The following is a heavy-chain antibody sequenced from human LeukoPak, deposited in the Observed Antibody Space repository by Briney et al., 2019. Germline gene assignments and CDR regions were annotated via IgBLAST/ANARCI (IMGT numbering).Heavy chain of an antibody. CDR2: IHNRGTT. Sequence: SETLSLTCIVSGDSSNTYYWSWIRQPPGKGLEWIGYIHNRGTTRYHPSLKSRVTISADTSKNHFSLNLTSVTAADTAVYSCARFTIDDTSGHFDYWGRGNLVTVSS. CDR1: GDSSNTYY. CDR3: ARFTIDDTSGHFDY. D-gene: IGHD3-22*01. J-gene: IGHJ4*02. V-gene: IGHV4-59*08.